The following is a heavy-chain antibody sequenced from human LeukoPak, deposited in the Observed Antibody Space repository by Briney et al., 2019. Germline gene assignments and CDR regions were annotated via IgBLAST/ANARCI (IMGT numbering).Heavy chain of an antibody. CDR3: GGSPPYDGYWFDP. CDR1: GFAFSSYA. CDR2: ISGSGGST. Sequence: GGSLRLSCAASGFAFSSYAMTWVRQAPGKGLEWVSAISGSGGSTYYADSVKGRFTISRDNSKNTLYLQMNSLRAEDTAVYYCGGSPPYDGYWFDPWGQGTLVTVSS. V-gene: IGHV3-23*01. D-gene: IGHD2-15*01. J-gene: IGHJ5*02.